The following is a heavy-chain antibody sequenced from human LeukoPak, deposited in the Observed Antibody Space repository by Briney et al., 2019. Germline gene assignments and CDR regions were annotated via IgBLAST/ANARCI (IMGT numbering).Heavy chain of an antibody. J-gene: IGHJ5*02. CDR3: ARDLIAAAGHNWFDP. V-gene: IGHV4-30-4*01. CDR2: IYYSGST. CDR1: GGSISSGDYY. D-gene: IGHD6-13*01. Sequence: SQTLSLTCTVSGGSISSGDYYWSWVRQPPGKGLEWIGYIYYSGSTYYNPSLKSRVTISVDTSKNQFSLKLSSVTAADTAVYYCARDLIAAAGHNWFDPWGQGTLVTVSS.